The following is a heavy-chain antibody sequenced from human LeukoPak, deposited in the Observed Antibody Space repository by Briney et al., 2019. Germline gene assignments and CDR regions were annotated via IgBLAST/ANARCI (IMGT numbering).Heavy chain of an antibody. D-gene: IGHD7-27*01. CDR2: IWHDGSYE. J-gene: IGHJ4*02. Sequence: GGSLRLSCAASGFTFSRYGMHWVRQAPGKGLEWVAVIWHDGSYEYYADSVKGRFTISRDSSKNTLYLQMNSLRAEDTAVYYCAKDFNWGFDYWGQGILVTVSS. CDR3: AKDFNWGFDY. V-gene: IGHV3-33*06. CDR1: GFTFSRYG.